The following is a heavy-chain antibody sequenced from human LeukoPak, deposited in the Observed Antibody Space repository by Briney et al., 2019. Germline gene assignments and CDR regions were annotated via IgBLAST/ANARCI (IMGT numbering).Heavy chain of an antibody. D-gene: IGHD5-18*01. V-gene: IGHV3-15*01. CDR3: TTAPSGYAYMNGWHLDY. CDR1: GFTFNYAW. J-gene: IGHJ4*02. Sequence: GGSLRLSCAASGFTFNYAWMSWVRQAPGKELEWVGRIKSKTDGETTDYAAPVKGRFTISRDDSKNKLYLQMNSLKTEDTALYYCTTAPSGYAYMNGWHLDYWGQGALVTVSS. CDR2: IKSKTDGETT.